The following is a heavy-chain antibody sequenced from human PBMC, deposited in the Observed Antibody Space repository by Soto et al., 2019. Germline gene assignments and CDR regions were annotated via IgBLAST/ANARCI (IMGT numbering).Heavy chain of an antibody. J-gene: IGHJ4*02. CDR1: SGSISGYY. CDR3: ARFDFGDYRGLDY. V-gene: IGHV4-59*08. D-gene: IGHD4-17*01. Sequence: QVHLQESGPGLVKPSETLSLTCTVSSGSISGYYWSWIRQPPGKGLECIGYISYIGNTHYNPSLMSRVSISIDTSKNQFSLKVTSVTPADTAVYYCARFDFGDYRGLDYWGQGTLVTVSS. CDR2: ISYIGNT.